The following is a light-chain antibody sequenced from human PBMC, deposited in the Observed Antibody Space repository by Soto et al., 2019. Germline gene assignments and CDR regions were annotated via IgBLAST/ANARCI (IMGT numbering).Light chain of an antibody. CDR3: SSYTISNTLV. V-gene: IGLV2-14*01. J-gene: IGLJ1*01. CDR2: DVS. CDR1: SSDVGGYNY. Sequence: QSLLPQPASVSGSSGQSITISCTGTSSDVGGYNYVSWYQQYPGKAPKLMIYDVSNRPSGVSNRFSGSKSGNTASLTISGLQAEDEADYYCSSYTISNTLVFGSGTKVTVL.